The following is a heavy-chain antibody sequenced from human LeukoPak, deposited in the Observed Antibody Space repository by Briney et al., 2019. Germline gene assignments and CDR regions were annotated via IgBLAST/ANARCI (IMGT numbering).Heavy chain of an antibody. CDR1: GFTFSSYS. V-gene: IGHV3-21*04. D-gene: IGHD4-23*01. J-gene: IGHJ4*02. CDR2: ISSSSSYI. Sequence: GGSLRLSCAASGFTFSSYSMNWVRQAPGKGLEWVSSISSSSSYIYYADSVKGRFTISRDNAKNSLYLQMNSLRAEDMALYYCAASVVTPPAVDYWGQGTLVTVSS. CDR3: AASVVTPPAVDY.